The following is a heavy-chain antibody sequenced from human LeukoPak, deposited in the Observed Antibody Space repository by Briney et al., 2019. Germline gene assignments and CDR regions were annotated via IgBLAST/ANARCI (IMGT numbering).Heavy chain of an antibody. J-gene: IGHJ4*02. V-gene: IGHV3-30*18. CDR1: GFTFSSYG. Sequence: GGSLRLSCAASGFTFSSYGMHWVRQAPGRGLEWVAVISYDGSNEYYAESVKGRFTISRDNSKKTLYLQMNSLRDEDTAVYYCVNPRVYYYDSSAGWGQGTLVTVSS. D-gene: IGHD3-22*01. CDR3: VNPRVYYYDSSAG. CDR2: ISYDGSNE.